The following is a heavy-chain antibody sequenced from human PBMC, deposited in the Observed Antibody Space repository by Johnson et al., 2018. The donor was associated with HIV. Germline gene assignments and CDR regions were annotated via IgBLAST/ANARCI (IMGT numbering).Heavy chain of an antibody. Sequence: VQLVESGGGVVQPGGSLRLSCAVSGFTFSSYWMSWVRQAPGKGLEWVANIKQDGSEKYYVDSVKGRFTISRDNAKSSLFLQMNSLRADDTAVYYCARGYNSAFDSWGQGTMVTVSS. D-gene: IGHD1-1*01. V-gene: IGHV3-7*01. CDR2: IKQDGSEK. J-gene: IGHJ3*02. CDR1: GFTFSSYW. CDR3: ARGYNSAFDS.